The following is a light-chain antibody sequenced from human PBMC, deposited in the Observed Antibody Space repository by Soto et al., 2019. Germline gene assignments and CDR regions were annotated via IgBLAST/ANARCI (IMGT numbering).Light chain of an antibody. CDR2: WAS. J-gene: IGKJ1*01. V-gene: IGKV4-1*01. Sequence: DIVMTQSPDSLAVSLGERATINCKSSQSVLYRSNNKNYLAWYQQKPGQPPKLLIYWASTRESGVPDRFSGSGSGTDFTLTISSLQAEDVAVYYCQQYYSSFWTFGQGTKVELK. CDR1: QSVLYRSNNKNY. CDR3: QQYYSSFWT.